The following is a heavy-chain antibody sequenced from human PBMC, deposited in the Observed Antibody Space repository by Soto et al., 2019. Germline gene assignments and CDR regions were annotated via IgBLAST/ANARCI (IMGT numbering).Heavy chain of an antibody. J-gene: IGHJ5*02. CDR2: IFHSGST. CDR3: ARVGYSYGYRGWFDP. D-gene: IGHD5-18*01. Sequence: SETLSLTCAVSGASISRINWWSWVRQPPRRGLEWIGEIFHSGSTNYNPSLKSRVTMSVDKSKNQLLLTLSSVTAADTAVYYCARVGYSYGYRGWFDPWGQGTLVTVSS. CDR1: GASISRINW. V-gene: IGHV4-4*02.